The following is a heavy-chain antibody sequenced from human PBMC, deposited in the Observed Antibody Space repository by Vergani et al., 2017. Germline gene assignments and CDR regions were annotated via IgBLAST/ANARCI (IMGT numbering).Heavy chain of an antibody. CDR3: ARDRGITVVRGAFDY. CDR2: IIPILGTA. J-gene: IGHJ4*02. V-gene: IGHV1-69*11. CDR1: GGTFSSYA. D-gene: IGHD3-10*01. Sequence: QVQLVQSGAEVKKPGSSVKVSCKASGGTFSSYAISWVRQAPGQGLEWMGRIIPILGTANYAQKFQGRVTITADEATGTAYMELSSLSSEDTAVYYCARDRGITVVRGAFDYWGQGTLVTVSS.